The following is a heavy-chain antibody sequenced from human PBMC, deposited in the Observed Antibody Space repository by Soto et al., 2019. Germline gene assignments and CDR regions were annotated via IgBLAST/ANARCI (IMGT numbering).Heavy chain of an antibody. D-gene: IGHD2-21*02. J-gene: IGHJ4*02. CDR1: GFTFSSYW. V-gene: IGHV3-74*01. CDR2: VNSDESRT. Sequence: EVQLVESGGGLVQPGGSLRLSCAASGFTFSSYWMHWVRQAPGKGLVWVSRVNSDESRTLYADSVKGRFTISRDNAKNTGYLQMNSLRAEDTAVYYCARGPPLGGGDCDFDYGGQGTLVTVSS. CDR3: ARGPPLGGGDCDFDY.